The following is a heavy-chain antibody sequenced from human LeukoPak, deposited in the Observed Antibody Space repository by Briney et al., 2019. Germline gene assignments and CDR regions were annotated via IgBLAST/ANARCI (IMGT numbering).Heavy chain of an antibody. V-gene: IGHV3-30*02. J-gene: IGHJ4*02. D-gene: IGHD2-2*02. CDR1: GFTFSSYG. CDR3: ATLEVVPAAILFDY. Sequence: PGGSLRLSCAASGFTFSSYGMHWVRQAPGKGLEWVAFIRYDGSNKYYADSVKGRFTISRDNSKNTLYLQMNSLRAEDTAVYYCATLEVVPAAILFDYWGQGTLVTVSS. CDR2: IRYDGSNK.